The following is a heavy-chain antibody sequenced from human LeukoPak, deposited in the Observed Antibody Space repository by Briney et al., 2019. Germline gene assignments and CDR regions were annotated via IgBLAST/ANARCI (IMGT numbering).Heavy chain of an antibody. CDR2: ISSNGGST. CDR3: ARWWIHGGAFDY. D-gene: IGHD5-18*01. V-gene: IGHV3-64*01. Sequence: GGSLRLSCAASGFTFSSYAMHWVRQAPGKGLEYVSAISSNGGSTYYANSVKGRFTISRDNSKNTLYLQMGSLRAEDMAVYYCARWWIHGGAFDYWGQGTLVTVSS. J-gene: IGHJ4*02. CDR1: GFTFSSYA.